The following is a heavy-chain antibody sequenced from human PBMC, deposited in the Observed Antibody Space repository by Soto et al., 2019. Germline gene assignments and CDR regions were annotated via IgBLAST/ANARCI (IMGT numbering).Heavy chain of an antibody. CDR1: GYIFTNYD. J-gene: IGHJ5*02. CDR2: INPNSGNT. D-gene: IGHD4-17*01. V-gene: IGHV1-8*01. Sequence: QVQLVQSGAEVKKPGASVKVSCKASGYIFTNYDINWVRQATGQGLEYLGWINPNSGNTGYVQKFKGRVTMTRNTSINTAYMELNSLRSEDTSVYYCARCIKYGDYSRWFGPWSQGTLVTVSS. CDR3: ARCIKYGDYSRWFGP.